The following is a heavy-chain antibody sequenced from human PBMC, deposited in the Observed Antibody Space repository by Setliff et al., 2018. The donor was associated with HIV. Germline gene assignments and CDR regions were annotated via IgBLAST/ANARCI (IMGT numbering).Heavy chain of an antibody. V-gene: IGHV4-39*07. CDR1: GGSISSTTYY. CDR3: APEPRAQNWFDP. D-gene: IGHD3-10*01. CDR2: IYYSGSA. J-gene: IGHJ5*02. Sequence: SETLSLTCTVPGGSISSTTYYWAWIRQPPGKGLDWIGSIYYSGSAYYNPSLKSRVTILVDTSKNQFSLRLTSVTAADPAVYYCAPEPRAQNWFDPWGQGTLVTVSS.